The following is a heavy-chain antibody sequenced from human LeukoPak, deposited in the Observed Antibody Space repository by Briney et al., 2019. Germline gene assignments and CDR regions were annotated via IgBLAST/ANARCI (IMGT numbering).Heavy chain of an antibody. V-gene: IGHV4-59*01. CDR3: ARNLYSGSYGSVRAFDI. D-gene: IGHD1-26*01. CDR1: GGSISSYY. CDR2: IYYSGST. Sequence: PSETLSLTFTVSGGSISSYYWGWIRQPPGKGLEWIGYIYYSGSTNYNPSLKSRVTISVDTSKNQFSLKLSSVTAADTAVYYCARNLYSGSYGSVRAFDIWGQGTMVTVSS. J-gene: IGHJ3*02.